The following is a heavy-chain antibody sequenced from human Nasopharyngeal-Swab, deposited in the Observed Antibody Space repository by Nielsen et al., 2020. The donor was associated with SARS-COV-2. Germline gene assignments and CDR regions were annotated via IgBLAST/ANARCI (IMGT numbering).Heavy chain of an antibody. CDR3: SGEAFYYYYYMDV. J-gene: IGHJ6*03. CDR2: IHYSGIYYSGST. Sequence: SETLSLTCTVSGGSISSGSYYWGWIRQPPGKGLEWIGSIHYSGIYYSGSTYYNPSLKSRVTISVDTSKNQFSLKLSSVTAADTAVYYCSGEAFYYYYYMDVWGKGTTVTVSS. CDR1: GGSISSGSYY. D-gene: IGHD3-3*02. V-gene: IGHV4-39*01.